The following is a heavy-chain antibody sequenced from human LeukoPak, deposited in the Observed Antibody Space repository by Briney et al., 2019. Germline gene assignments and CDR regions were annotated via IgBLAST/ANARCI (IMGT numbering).Heavy chain of an antibody. J-gene: IGHJ5*02. V-gene: IGHV1-8*01. CDR3: ARASYQLLYRGVWLDP. Sequence: GASVKVSCKASGYTFTSYDINWVRQATGQGLEWMGWMNPNSGNTGYAQKFQGRVTMTRNTSISTAYMELSSLRSEDTAVYYCARASYQLLYRGVWLDPWGQGTLVTVSS. CDR1: GYTFTSYD. D-gene: IGHD2-2*02. CDR2: MNPNSGNT.